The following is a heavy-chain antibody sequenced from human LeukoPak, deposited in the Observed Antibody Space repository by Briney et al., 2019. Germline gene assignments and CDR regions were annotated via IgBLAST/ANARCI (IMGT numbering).Heavy chain of an antibody. CDR2: IKYDGREK. CDR3: ARDLRRPYGSGSYYNGVRFDP. D-gene: IGHD3-10*01. V-gene: IGHV3-7*01. J-gene: IGHJ5*02. CDR1: GFTFSNYW. Sequence: GGSLRLSCAATGFTFSNYWMSWFRQAPGKGLEWVANIKYDGREKQYVDSVKGRFTISRDNAKNSLFLQMNSLRAEDTAVYYCARDLRRPYGSGSYYNGVRFDPWGQGTLVTVSS.